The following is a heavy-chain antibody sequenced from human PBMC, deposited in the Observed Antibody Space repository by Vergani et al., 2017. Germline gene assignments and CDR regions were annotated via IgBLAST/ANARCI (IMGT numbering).Heavy chain of an antibody. J-gene: IGHJ3*02. D-gene: IGHD6-19*01. Sequence: QVQLVQSGAEVKKPGSSVKVSCKAFGGTFSSSAISWVRQAPGQGLEWMGRIIPIFGTANYAQKFQGRVTITADESTSTAYMELSSLRSEDTAVYYCASASIAVAGNTGDAFDIWGQGTMVTVSS. V-gene: IGHV1-69*13. CDR2: IIPIFGTA. CDR1: GGTFSSSA. CDR3: ASASIAVAGNTGDAFDI.